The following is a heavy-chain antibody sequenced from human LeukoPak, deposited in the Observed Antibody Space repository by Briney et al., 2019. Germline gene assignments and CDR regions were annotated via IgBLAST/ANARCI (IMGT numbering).Heavy chain of an antibody. Sequence: PSETLSLTCTVSGGSINDHAWCWIRQPPGRGLEWIGCVYYTGSSEYNTSLKGRLTISTDTSNNQLSLRVTSVTAAETAIYSCARLSRIATAGVYSYHSLDIWGQGTTVTVSS. J-gene: IGHJ6*02. V-gene: IGHV4-59*11. D-gene: IGHD6-13*01. CDR1: GGSINDHA. CDR2: VYYTGSS. CDR3: ARLSRIATAGVYSYHSLDI.